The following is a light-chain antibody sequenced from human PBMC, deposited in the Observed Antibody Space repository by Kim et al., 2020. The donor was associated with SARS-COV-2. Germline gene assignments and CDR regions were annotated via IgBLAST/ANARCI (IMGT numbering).Light chain of an antibody. J-gene: IGLJ3*02. Sequence: VSPGQTASVTCSGDKLGNKYVCWYQQKPGHSPVLVIYQDNKRPSGVPERFSGSNSGNTATLTISGTQTMDEADYFCQAWDRSTLWVFGGGTKLTVL. V-gene: IGLV3-1*01. CDR1: KLGNKY. CDR2: QDN. CDR3: QAWDRSTLWV.